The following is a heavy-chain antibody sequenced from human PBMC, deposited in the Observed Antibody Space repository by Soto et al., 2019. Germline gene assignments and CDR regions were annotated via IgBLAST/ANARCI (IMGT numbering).Heavy chain of an antibody. Sequence: VQLLESGGGLVQPGGSLRLACTASGFTFNHYAMTWVRQAPGRGLEWVASVSGRGGSKKYADSVKGRFSISRDNSNSTLYLQMDSLGGEDTAVYYCAKDSTVTTSLYFYYYGFDVWGQGTTVTVSS. V-gene: IGHV3-23*01. CDR3: AKDSTVTTSLYFYYYGFDV. D-gene: IGHD4-17*01. CDR2: VSGRGGSK. CDR1: GFTFNHYA. J-gene: IGHJ6*01.